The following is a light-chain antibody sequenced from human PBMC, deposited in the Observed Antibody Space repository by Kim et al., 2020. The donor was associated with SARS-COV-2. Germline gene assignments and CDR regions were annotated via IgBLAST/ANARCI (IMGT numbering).Light chain of an antibody. CDR3: QQRSNFPIT. CDR2: DAS. CDR1: QSINNY. Sequence: LSPEERATLSCKASQSINNYFGWYRQKPGQAPRLLIYDASSRATGIPARFSGSGSGTDFTLTISSLEPEDFAVYYCQQRSNFPITFGQGTRREIK. V-gene: IGKV3-11*01. J-gene: IGKJ5*01.